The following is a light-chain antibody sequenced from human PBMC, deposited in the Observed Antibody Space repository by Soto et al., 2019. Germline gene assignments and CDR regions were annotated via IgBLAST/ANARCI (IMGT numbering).Light chain of an antibody. Sequence: DIQMTQSPSSLSASVGDRVTITCRASQGISTFLAWYQQKPGKVPKLLISAASTLQSGVPSRFSGSVSGTDFPLTITSLQPEDVATYYCQKYRSVITFGQGTRLEI. V-gene: IGKV1-27*01. J-gene: IGKJ5*01. CDR3: QKYRSVIT. CDR1: QGISTF. CDR2: AAS.